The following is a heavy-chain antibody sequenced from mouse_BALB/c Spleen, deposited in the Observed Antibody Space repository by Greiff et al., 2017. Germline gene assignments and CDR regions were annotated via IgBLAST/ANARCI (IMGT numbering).Heavy chain of an antibody. V-gene: IGHV3-6*02. J-gene: IGHJ4*01. CDR2: ISYDGSN. Sequence: EVKLMESGPGLVKPSQSLSLTCSVTGYSITSGYYWNWIRQFPGNKLEWMGYISYDGSNNYNPSLKNRISITRDTSKNQFFLKLNSVTTEDTATYYCARGGYDDGGYAMDYWGQGTSVTVSS. CDR3: ARGGYDDGGYAMDY. CDR1: GYSITSGYY. D-gene: IGHD2-14*01.